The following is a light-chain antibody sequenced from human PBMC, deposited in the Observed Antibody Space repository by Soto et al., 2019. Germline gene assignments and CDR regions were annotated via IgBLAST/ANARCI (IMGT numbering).Light chain of an antibody. Sequence: DIQMTQSPSSLSASVGDRVTITCQASHDITSYLNLYQHKPGKAPKLLIYDASILEAGVPSRFSGLRSGTDFTFTISSLQPEDVATYYCQKCDYLPIFGPGTTVDFK. CDR1: HDITSY. J-gene: IGKJ3*01. V-gene: IGKV1-33*01. CDR2: DAS. CDR3: QKCDYLPI.